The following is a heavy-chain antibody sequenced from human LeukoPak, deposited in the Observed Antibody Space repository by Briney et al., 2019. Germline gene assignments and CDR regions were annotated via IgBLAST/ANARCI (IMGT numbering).Heavy chain of an antibody. V-gene: IGHV4-59*01. D-gene: IGHD4-17*01. CDR1: VGSISSYY. CDR3: ATLDYGDYVLDY. CDR2: IYYSGST. J-gene: IGHJ4*02. Sequence: SETLSLTRTVSVGSISSYYSSWMRQPPGKGLEWIGYIYYSGSTNYNPSLKSRVTISVDSSKNQVSLKLSSVTAADTAVYYCATLDYGDYVLDYWGQGTLVTVSS.